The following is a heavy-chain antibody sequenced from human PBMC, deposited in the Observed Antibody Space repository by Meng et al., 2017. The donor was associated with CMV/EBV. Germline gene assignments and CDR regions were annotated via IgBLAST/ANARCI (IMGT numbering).Heavy chain of an antibody. Sequence: ASVKVSCKASGYTFTSYGISWVRQAPGQGLEWMGWISAYNGNTNYAQKLQGRVTMTTDTSTSTAYMELRSLRSDDTAVYYCASDTGFLYYYGSGPDPENWFDPWGQGTLVTVSS. CDR1: GYTFTSYG. V-gene: IGHV1-18*01. D-gene: IGHD3-10*01. CDR2: ISAYNGNT. CDR3: ASDTGFLYYYGSGPDPENWFDP. J-gene: IGHJ5*02.